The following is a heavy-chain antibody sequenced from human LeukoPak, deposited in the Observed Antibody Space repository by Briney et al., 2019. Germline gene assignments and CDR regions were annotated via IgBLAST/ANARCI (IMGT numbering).Heavy chain of an antibody. Sequence: GGSLRLSCAASGFTFDDYAMHWVRQAPGKGLEWVSLISGDGGSTYYADSVKGRFTISRDNSKNSLYLQMNSLRTEDTALYYCAKVMRGYSYGYYYYGMDVWGQGTTVTVSS. CDR2: ISGDGGST. J-gene: IGHJ6*02. CDR3: AKVMRGYSYGYYYYGMDV. CDR1: GFTFDDYA. D-gene: IGHD5-18*01. V-gene: IGHV3-43*02.